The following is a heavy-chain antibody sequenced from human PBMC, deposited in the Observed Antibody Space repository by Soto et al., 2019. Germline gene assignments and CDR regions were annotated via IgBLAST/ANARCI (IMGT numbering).Heavy chain of an antibody. D-gene: IGHD3-10*01. CDR1: GGTFSSYA. J-gene: IGHJ4*02. CDR3: ARDVRYYGSGRFSPAASNFDY. Sequence: ASVKVSCKASGGTFSSYAISWVRQAPGQGLEWMGGIIPIFGTANYAQKFQGRVTITADESTSTAYMELSSLRSEDTAVYYCARDVRYYGSGRFSPAASNFDYWGQGTLVTVSS. V-gene: IGHV1-69*13. CDR2: IIPIFGTA.